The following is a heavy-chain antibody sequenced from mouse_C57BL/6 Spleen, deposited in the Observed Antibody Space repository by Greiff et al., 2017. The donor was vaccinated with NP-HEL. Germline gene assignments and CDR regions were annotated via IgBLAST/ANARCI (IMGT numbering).Heavy chain of an antibody. CDR2: IYPRSGNT. CDR3: ARRPTTVVEDAMDY. D-gene: IGHD1-1*01. CDR1: GYTFTSYG. V-gene: IGHV1-81*01. Sequence: VQLQQSGAELARPGASVKLSCKASGYTFTSYGISWVKQRTGQGLEWIGEIYPRSGNTYYNEKFKGKATLTADKSSSTAYMELRSLTSEDSAVYFCARRPTTVVEDAMDYWGQGTSVTVSS. J-gene: IGHJ4*01.